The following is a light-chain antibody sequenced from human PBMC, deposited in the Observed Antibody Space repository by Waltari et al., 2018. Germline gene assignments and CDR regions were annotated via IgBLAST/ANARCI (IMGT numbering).Light chain of an antibody. CDR3: ATWDDSLSGWV. J-gene: IGLJ3*02. V-gene: IGLV1-47*01. Sequence: QSVLTQLPSASGTPGQGVTISCSGSSSNIGDNYVYWYQQFPGTSPKLLIHRNNHRPSGVPDRFSGSKSGTSAFLVISGLRSEDEADYHCATWDDSLSGWVFGGGTKVTVL. CDR2: RNN. CDR1: SSNIGDNY.